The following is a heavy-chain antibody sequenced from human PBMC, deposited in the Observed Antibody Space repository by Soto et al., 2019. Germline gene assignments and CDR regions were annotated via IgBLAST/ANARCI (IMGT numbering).Heavy chain of an antibody. D-gene: IGHD2-15*01. CDR2: IYYSGST. J-gene: IGHJ6*02. V-gene: IGHV4-31*03. Sequence: QVQLQESGPGLVKPSQTLSLTCTVSGGSISSGGYYWSWIRQHPGKGLEWIGYIYYSGSTYYNPSLKIRVTISVDTSKNQFSLKLSSVTAADTALYYCARDRASAAYYYYGMDVWCQGTTVTVYS. CDR1: GGSISSGGYY. CDR3: ARDRASAAYYYYGMDV.